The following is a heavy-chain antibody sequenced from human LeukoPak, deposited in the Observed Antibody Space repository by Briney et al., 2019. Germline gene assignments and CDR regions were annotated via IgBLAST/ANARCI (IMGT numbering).Heavy chain of an antibody. J-gene: IGHJ4*02. CDR1: GFTFSSYA. V-gene: IGHV3-23*01. Sequence: PGGSLRLSCAASGFTFSSYALSWVRQPPGEGLEWVSAISSSGANTYYADSVKGRFTISRDNSKNTLYLQMNSLRAEDTAIYYCAKDIQGSYWGQGTLVTVSS. D-gene: IGHD2-21*01. CDR3: AKDIQGSY. CDR2: ISSSGANT.